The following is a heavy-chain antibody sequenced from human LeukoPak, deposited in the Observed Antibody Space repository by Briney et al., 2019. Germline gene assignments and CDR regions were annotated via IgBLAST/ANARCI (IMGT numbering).Heavy chain of an antibody. CDR2: ISWNSASK. CDR1: GFSVSSNY. V-gene: IGHV3-9*01. J-gene: IGHJ6*02. CDR3: AKDAYGDYSRYYYYGMDV. Sequence: GGSLRLSCAASGFSVSSNYMSWVRQAPGKGLEWVSGISWNSASKGYADSVKGRFTISRDNAKNSLYLQMNSLTADDTAVYYCAKDAYGDYSRYYYYGMDVWGQGTTVTVSS. D-gene: IGHD4-17*01.